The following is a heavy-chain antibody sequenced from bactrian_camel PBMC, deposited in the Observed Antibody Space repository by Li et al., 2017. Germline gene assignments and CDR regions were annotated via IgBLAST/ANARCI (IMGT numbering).Heavy chain of an antibody. D-gene: IGHD6*01. CDR1: GFTFRNYD. Sequence: VQLVESGGGLVQPGGSLKVSCAASGFTFRNYDMTWVRQAPGKGLEWVSSIARDGGTTYYADAKKGRFTISRDNAKNTLYVQMNSLNTEDTAIYYCTRDVAGNYYGLDYWGKGTQVTVS. CDR2: IARDGGTT. J-gene: IGHJ7*01. V-gene: IGHV3S40*01.